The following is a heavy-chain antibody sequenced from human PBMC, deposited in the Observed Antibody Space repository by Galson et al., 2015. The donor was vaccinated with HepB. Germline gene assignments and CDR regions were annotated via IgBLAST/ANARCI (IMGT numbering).Heavy chain of an antibody. D-gene: IGHD3-22*01. CDR1: GYTFTSYA. CDR2: INTNTGNP. J-gene: IGHJ4*02. V-gene: IGHV7-4-1*02. CDR3: ARGSPYYYDSSGYSLTG. Sequence: SVKVSCKASGYTFTSYAMNWVRQAPGQGLEWMGRINTNTGNPTYAQGFTGRFVFSLDTSVSTAYLQISSLKAEDTAVYYCARGSPYYYDSSGYSLTGWGQGTLVTVSS.